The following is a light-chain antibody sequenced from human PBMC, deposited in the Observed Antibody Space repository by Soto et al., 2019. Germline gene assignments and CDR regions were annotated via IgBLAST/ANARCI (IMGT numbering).Light chain of an antibody. V-gene: IGKV3-15*01. J-gene: IGKJ4*01. CDR1: QSVSSN. CDR3: QQYHNWPPT. Sequence: EIVMTQSPATLSVSPGERATLSCRASQSVSSNLAWYQQKPGQAPRLLIYGASTRATGIPARFSGSGSGTEFTLTISGLQSEDFAIYYWQQYHNWPPTFGGGTKVEI. CDR2: GAS.